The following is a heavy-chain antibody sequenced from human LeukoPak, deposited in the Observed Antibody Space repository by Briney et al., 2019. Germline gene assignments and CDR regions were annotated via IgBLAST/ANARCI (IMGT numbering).Heavy chain of an antibody. CDR2: INPSGGST. Sequence: GASVKVSCKASGYTFTSYYMHWVRQAPGQGLEWMGIINPSGGSTSYAQKFQGRVTMTRDMSTSTVYMELSSLRSEDTAVYYCARDSRAIYYDSSGYYGYNWFDPWGQGTLVTVSS. V-gene: IGHV1-46*01. CDR3: ARDSRAIYYDSSGYYGYNWFDP. CDR1: GYTFTSYY. J-gene: IGHJ5*02. D-gene: IGHD3-22*01.